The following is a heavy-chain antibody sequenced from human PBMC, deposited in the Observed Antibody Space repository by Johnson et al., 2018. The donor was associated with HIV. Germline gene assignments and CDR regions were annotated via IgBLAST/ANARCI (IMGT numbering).Heavy chain of an antibody. CDR2: INWNGAST. D-gene: IGHD3-16*02. V-gene: IGHV3-20*04. J-gene: IGHJ3*02. CDR1: GFTFDDYG. Sequence: VQLVESGGGVVRPGGSLRLSCAASGFTFDDYGMNWVRQGPGKGLEWVSGINWNGASTGYADSVKGRFSISRDDSKNTLFLQMTSLKTDDTGIYYCTTDPYFDYVWGTYRHDAFDIWGQGTMVTVSS. CDR3: TTDPYFDYVWGTYRHDAFDI.